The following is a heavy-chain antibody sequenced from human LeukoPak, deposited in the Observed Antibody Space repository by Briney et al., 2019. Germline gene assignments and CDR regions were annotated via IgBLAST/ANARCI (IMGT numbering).Heavy chain of an antibody. V-gene: IGHV3-30-3*01. CDR2: ISYDGSNK. Sequence: GGSLRLSCAASGFTFSSYAMHWVRQAPGKGLEWVAVISYDGSNKYYADSVKGRFTISRDNAKNSLYLQMNSLRAEDTAVYYCAIDPIVGAAFDYWGQGTLVTVSS. CDR1: GFTFSSYA. CDR3: AIDPIVGAAFDY. D-gene: IGHD1-26*01. J-gene: IGHJ4*02.